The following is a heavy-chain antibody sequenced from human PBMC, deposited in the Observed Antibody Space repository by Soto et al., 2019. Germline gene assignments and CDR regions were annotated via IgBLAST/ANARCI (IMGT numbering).Heavy chain of an antibody. V-gene: IGHV1-69*13. CDR3: ARVNYKIKGVDCTNGVCYSYPFDY. CDR2: IIPIFGTA. J-gene: IGHJ4*02. D-gene: IGHD2-8*01. Sequence: GASVKVSCKASGGTFSSYAISWVRQAPGQGLEWMGGIIPIFGTANYAQKFQGRVTITADESTSTAYMELSSLRSEDTAVYYCARVNYKIKGVDCTNGVCYSYPFDYWGQGTLVTVSS. CDR1: GGTFSSYA.